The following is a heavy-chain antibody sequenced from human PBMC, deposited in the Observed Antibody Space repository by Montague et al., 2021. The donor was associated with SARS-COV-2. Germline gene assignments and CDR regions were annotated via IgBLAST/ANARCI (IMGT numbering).Heavy chain of an antibody. Sequence: SETLSLTCTVSGASVSSSDWGWIRQSPGKGLEWIGYFYGVGSTDYNHSLKSRVTISRDTSKNQFSLKVRSVTAADTAIYYCARETMTADAFDIWGQGTMVTVSS. J-gene: IGHJ3*02. D-gene: IGHD1-14*01. CDR3: ARETMTADAFDI. CDR2: FYGVGST. V-gene: IGHV4-59*02. CDR1: GASVSSSD.